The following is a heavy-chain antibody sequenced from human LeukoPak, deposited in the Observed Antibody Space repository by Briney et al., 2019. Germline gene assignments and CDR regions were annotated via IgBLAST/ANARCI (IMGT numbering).Heavy chain of an antibody. CDR1: GYSFTNYW. CDR2: IYPGDSDT. J-gene: IGHJ3*02. D-gene: IGHD3-22*01. V-gene: IGHV5-51*01. CDR3: ARRPYYYDSSGYKKVGAFDI. Sequence: RGESLKISCKGSGYSFTNYWIGWVRQMPGKGLEWMGIIYPGDSDTRYSPSFQGQVTISADKSISTAYLQWSSLKASDTAMYYCARRPYYYDSSGYKKVGAFDIWGQGTMVTVSS.